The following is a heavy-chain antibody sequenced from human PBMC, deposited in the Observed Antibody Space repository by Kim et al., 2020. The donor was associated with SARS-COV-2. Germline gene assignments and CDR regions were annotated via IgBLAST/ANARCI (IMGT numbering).Heavy chain of an antibody. CDR1: GGSFSGYY. D-gene: IGHD2-2*01. CDR3: ARGHRYCSSTSCYLGNWYYYYGMDV. CDR2: INHSGST. V-gene: IGHV4-34*01. Sequence: SETLSLTCAVYGGSFSGYYWSWIRQPPGKGLEWIGEINHSGSTNYNPSLKSRVTISVDTSKNQFSLKLSSVTAADTAVYYCARGHRYCSSTSCYLGNWYYYYGMDVWGQGTTVTVSS. J-gene: IGHJ6*02.